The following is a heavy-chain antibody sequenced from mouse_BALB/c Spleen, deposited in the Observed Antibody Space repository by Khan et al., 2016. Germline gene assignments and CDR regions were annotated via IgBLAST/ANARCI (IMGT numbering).Heavy chain of an antibody. Sequence: EVELVESGGGLVQPGGSRKLSCAASGFTFSSFGMHWVRQAPEKGLEWVAYISSDSSTKYYADTVKGRFTISRDNPKNTLVLQMPSQRSEDTAIFYCARDRYDYWGQGTTLTVSS. V-gene: IGHV5-17*02. CDR2: ISSDSSTK. CDR3: ARDRYDY. D-gene: IGHD2-14*01. CDR1: GFTFSSFG. J-gene: IGHJ2*01.